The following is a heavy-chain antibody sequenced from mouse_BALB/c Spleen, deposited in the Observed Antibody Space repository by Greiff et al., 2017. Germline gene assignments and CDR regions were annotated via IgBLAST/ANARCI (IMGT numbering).Heavy chain of an antibody. J-gene: IGHJ3*01. CDR1: GDSITSGY. V-gene: IGHV3-8*02. CDR2: ISYSGST. CDR3: ARGGDYDYPAWFAY. D-gene: IGHD2-4*01. Sequence: EVMLVESGPSLVKPSQTLSLTCSVTGDSITSGYWNWIRKFPGNKLEYMGYISYSGSTYYNPSLKSRISITRDTSKNQYYLQLNSVTTEDTATYYCARGGDYDYPAWFAYWGQGTLVTVSA.